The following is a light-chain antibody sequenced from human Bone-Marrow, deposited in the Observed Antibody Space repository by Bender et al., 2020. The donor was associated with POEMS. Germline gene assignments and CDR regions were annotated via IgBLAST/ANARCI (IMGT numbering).Light chain of an antibody. CDR3: QAWDSSTGV. CDR1: NIGSKS. V-gene: IGLV3-21*02. Sequence: SYVLTQPPSVSVAPGQTARITCGGNNIGSKSVHWYQQKPGQAPVLVGYDDSDRPSGIPERFSGSNSGNTATLTISGTQAMDEADYYCQAWDSSTGVFGTGTKVTVL. J-gene: IGLJ1*01. CDR2: DDS.